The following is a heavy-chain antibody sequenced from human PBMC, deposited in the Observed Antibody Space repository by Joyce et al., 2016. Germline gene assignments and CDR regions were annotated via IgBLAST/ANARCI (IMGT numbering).Heavy chain of an antibody. Sequence: QVQLVQSGAEVKKPGTSVRVSCKASGGTFTDHAINWMRQAPGQGLEWVGGVISASGTATYAQKFQGRVTITADVSTSTAYMEMNSLTSNDTAVFYCARETIVTGTSYMDFWGQGTLVIVSS. D-gene: IGHD1-20*01. CDR3: ARETIVTGTSYMDF. V-gene: IGHV1-69*01. CDR2: VISASGTA. CDR1: GGTFTDHA. J-gene: IGHJ4*02.